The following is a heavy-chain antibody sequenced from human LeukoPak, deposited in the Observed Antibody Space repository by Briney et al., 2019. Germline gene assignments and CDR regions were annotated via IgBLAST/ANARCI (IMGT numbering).Heavy chain of an antibody. V-gene: IGHV4-61*05. CDR3: ARVPAAGTGPDY. D-gene: IGHD6-13*01. CDR1: GGSISSISYY. Sequence: SEILSLTCTVSGGSISSISYYWGWIRRPPGKGLGWVGFFSYNVHSDYNPSLKSRVTISVDTSKNQFSLRLSSVTAADTAIYYCARVPAAGTGPDYWGQGTLVTVSS. J-gene: IGHJ4*02. CDR2: FSYNVHS.